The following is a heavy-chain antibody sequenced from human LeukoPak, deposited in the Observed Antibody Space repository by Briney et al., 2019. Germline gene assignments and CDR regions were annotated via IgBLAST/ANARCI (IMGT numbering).Heavy chain of an antibody. J-gene: IGHJ5*02. Sequence: ASVKVSCKASGGTFSSYAISWVRQAPGQGLEWMGRIIPILGIANYAQKFQGRVTITADKSTSTAYMELSSLRSEGTAVYYCARDKSSSGFDPWGQGTLVTVSS. V-gene: IGHV1-69*04. CDR3: ARDKSSSGFDP. D-gene: IGHD6-6*01. CDR2: IIPILGIA. CDR1: GGTFSSYA.